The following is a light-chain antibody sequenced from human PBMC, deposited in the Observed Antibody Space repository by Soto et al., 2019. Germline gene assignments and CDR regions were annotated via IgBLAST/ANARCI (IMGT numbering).Light chain of an antibody. CDR1: QGISSY. Sequence: QLTQSQSFLSASVGDRVTITCRASQGISSYLAWYQQKPGKAPKLLIYAASTLQSGVPSRFSGSGTGTEFTLTISSLQPEDFATNYCTQRNSYRRQFGQVTKLDSK. CDR2: AAS. CDR3: TQRNSYRRQ. V-gene: IGKV1-9*01. J-gene: IGKJ1*01.